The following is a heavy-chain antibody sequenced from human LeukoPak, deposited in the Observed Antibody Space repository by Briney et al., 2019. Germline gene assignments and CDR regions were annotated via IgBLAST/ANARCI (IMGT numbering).Heavy chain of an antibody. CDR1: GFTFSSYG. CDR3: AKDQGVGVTRGYYFDY. J-gene: IGHJ4*02. D-gene: IGHD1-26*01. CDR2: IRYDGSNK. V-gene: IGHV3-30*02. Sequence: PGGSLRLSCAASGFTFSSYGMHWVRQAPGKGLEWVAFIRYDGSNKYYADSVKGRFTISRDNSKNTLYLQMNSLRAEDTAVYYCAKDQGVGVTRGYYFDYWGQGTLVTVSS.